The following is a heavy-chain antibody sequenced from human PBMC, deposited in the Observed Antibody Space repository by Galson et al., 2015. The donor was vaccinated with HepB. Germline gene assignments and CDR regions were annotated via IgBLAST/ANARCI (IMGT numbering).Heavy chain of an antibody. CDR3: ATALSGYSYGSNFDY. CDR1: GFTFSNAW. J-gene: IGHJ4*02. D-gene: IGHD5-18*01. Sequence: SLRLSCAASGFTFSNAWMNWVRQAPGKGLEWVGRIKSKTDGGTTDYAAPVKGRFTISRDDSKNTLFLQVNSLKTEDTALYYCATALSGYSYGSNFDYWGQGTLVTVSS. CDR2: IKSKTDGGTT. V-gene: IGHV3-15*07.